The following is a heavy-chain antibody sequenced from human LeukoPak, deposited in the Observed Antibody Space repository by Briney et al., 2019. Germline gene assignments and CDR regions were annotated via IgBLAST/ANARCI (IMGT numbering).Heavy chain of an antibody. J-gene: IGHJ3*02. V-gene: IGHV6-1*01. CDR1: GDSVSSINAA. D-gene: IGHD1-14*01. Sequence: SQTLSLTCAISGDSVSSINAAWNWIRQSPSRGLEWLGRTYYRSKWGSDYAVSVRSRIIVSPDTSKNQFSLQLNSVTPDDTAVYYCTRASNRAFVIWGQGTMVTVSS. CDR3: TRASNRAFVI. CDR2: TYYRSKWGS.